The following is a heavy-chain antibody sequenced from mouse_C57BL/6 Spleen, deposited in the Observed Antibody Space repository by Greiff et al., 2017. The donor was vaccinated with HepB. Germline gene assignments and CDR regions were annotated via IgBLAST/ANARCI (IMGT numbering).Heavy chain of an antibody. CDR1: GFTFSSYA. D-gene: IGHD2-1*01. Sequence: EVQGVESGEGLVKPGGSLKLSCAASGFTFSSYAMSWVRQTPEKRLEWVAYISSGGDYIYYADTVKGRFTISRDNARNTLYLQMSSLKSEDTAMYYCTRDKRGNYWYFDVWGTGTTVTVSS. CDR2: ISSGGDYI. CDR3: TRDKRGNYWYFDV. J-gene: IGHJ1*03. V-gene: IGHV5-9-1*02.